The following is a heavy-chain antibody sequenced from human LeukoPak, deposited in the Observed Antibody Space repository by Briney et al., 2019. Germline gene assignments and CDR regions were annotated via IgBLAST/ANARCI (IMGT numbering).Heavy chain of an antibody. CDR1: GGTFSSHA. Sequence: ASVKVSCKASGGTFSSHAISWVRQAPGQGLEWMGGIIPIFGTANYAQKFQGRVTITTDESTSTAYMELSSLRSEDTAVYYCARASTYSGSYPDYYYYMDVWGKGTTVTVSS. V-gene: IGHV1-69*05. CDR2: IIPIFGTA. CDR3: ARASTYSGSYPDYYYYMDV. D-gene: IGHD1-26*01. J-gene: IGHJ6*03.